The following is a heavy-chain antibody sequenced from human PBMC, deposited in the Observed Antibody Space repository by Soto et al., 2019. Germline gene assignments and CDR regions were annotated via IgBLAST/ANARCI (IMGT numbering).Heavy chain of an antibody. CDR2: IIPIFGAA. V-gene: IGHV1-69*01. D-gene: IGHD6-6*01. CDR1: GDTFSTYA. Sequence: QVQLMQSGAEVKKPGSSVKVSCKGSGDTFSTYAISWARQAPGQGLEWMGGIIPIFGAANYAQKFQGRVTITADESTSTAYMELSSLRSEDTAVYYCAREASSSTLDPWGQGTLVTVSS. CDR3: AREASSSTLDP. J-gene: IGHJ5*02.